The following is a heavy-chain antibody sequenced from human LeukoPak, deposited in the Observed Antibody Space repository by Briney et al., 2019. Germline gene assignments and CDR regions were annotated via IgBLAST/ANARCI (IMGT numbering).Heavy chain of an antibody. J-gene: IGHJ1*01. CDR2: IYPGDSDT. Sequence: GESLKISCKGSGYIFTNYWIGWVRQMPGKGLEWMGFIYPGDSDTRYSPSLQGQVTISADKSISTAYLQWSSLKASDTAMYYCARRGSCSNGVCEYFQDWGQGTLVTVSS. CDR3: ARRGSCSNGVCEYFQD. V-gene: IGHV5-51*01. CDR1: GYIFTNYW. D-gene: IGHD2-8*01.